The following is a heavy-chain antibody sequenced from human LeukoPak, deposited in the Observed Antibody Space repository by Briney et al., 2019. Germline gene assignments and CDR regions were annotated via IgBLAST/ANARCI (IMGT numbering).Heavy chain of an antibody. CDR1: GYTFTGYY. Sequence: ASVKVSCEASGYTFTGYYMHWVRQAPGQGLEWMGWINPNSGGTNYAQKFQGRVTMTRDTSISTAYMELSRLRSDDTAVYYCARDLSTVVTRDYFDYWGQGTLVTVSS. J-gene: IGHJ4*02. CDR3: ARDLSTVVTRDYFDY. CDR2: INPNSGGT. V-gene: IGHV1-2*02. D-gene: IGHD4-23*01.